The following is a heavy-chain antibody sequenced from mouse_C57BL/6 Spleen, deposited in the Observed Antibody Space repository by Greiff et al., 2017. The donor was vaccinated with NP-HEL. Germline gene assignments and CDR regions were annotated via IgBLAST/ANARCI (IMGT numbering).Heavy chain of an antibody. Sequence: QVQLQQPGTELVKPGASVKLSCKASGYTFTSYWMHWVKQRPGQGLEWIGNINPSNGGTNYNEKFKRKATLTVDKSSSTAYMQRSSLTSEDSAVYYCARLDYDYDWFAYWGKGTLVTVSA. CDR1: GYTFTSYW. CDR3: ARLDYDYDWFAY. J-gene: IGHJ3*01. CDR2: INPSNGGT. V-gene: IGHV1-53*01. D-gene: IGHD2-4*01.